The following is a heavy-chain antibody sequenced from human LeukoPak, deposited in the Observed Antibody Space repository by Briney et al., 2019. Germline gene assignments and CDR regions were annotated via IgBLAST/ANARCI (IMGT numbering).Heavy chain of an antibody. Sequence: PGGSLGLSCAASGFTFSSYSMNWVRQAPGKGLEWVSSISSSSSYIYYADSVKGRFTISRDNAKNSLYLQMNSLRAEDTAVYYCARDLQITIFGVVPLSFDPWGQGTLVTVSS. CDR3: ARDLQITIFGVVPLSFDP. V-gene: IGHV3-21*01. CDR1: GFTFSSYS. D-gene: IGHD3-3*01. CDR2: ISSSSSYI. J-gene: IGHJ5*02.